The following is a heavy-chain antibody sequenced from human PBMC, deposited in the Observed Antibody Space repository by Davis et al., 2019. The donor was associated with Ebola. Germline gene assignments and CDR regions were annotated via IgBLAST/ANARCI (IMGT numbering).Heavy chain of an antibody. CDR1: AYTFTSYY. CDR3: ARDAGAYFDY. V-gene: IGHV1-46*01. CDR2: INPSGGST. J-gene: IGHJ4*02. Sequence: ASVKVSCKASAYTFTSYYMHWVRQPPGQGLEWMGIINPSGGSTSYAQKFQVRVTMTRDTSTSTVYMELSSLRSEDTAVYYCARDAGAYFDYWGQGTLVTVSS.